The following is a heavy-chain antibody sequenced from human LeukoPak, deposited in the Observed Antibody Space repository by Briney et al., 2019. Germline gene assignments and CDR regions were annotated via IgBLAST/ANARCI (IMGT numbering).Heavy chain of an antibody. V-gene: IGHV4-34*01. J-gene: IGHJ6*04. CDR2: INHSGST. D-gene: IGHD3-9*01. Sequence: SETLSLTCAVYGGSFSGYYWSWIRQPPGKGLEWIGEINHSGSTNYNPSLKSRVTISVDTSKNQFSLKLSSVTAADTAVYYCARGRDYDILTGRHYYGMDVWGKGTPVTVSS. CDR1: GGSFSGYY. CDR3: ARGRDYDILTGRHYYGMDV.